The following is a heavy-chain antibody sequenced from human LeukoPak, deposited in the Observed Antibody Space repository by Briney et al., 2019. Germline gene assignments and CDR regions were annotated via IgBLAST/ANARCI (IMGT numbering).Heavy chain of an antibody. V-gene: IGHV4-39*07. D-gene: IGHD3/OR15-3a*01. J-gene: IGHJ4*02. CDR2: IYYSGST. CDR1: GGSLSSSSYY. CDR3: ARQSGSGLFILP. Sequence: SETLCLTCTVSGGSLSSSSYYWGWIRQPPGKGLEWIGSIYYSGSTYYNPSLKSRVSISVDTSKNQFSLKLSSVTGADTAVYYCARQSGSGLFILPGGQGTLVTVSS.